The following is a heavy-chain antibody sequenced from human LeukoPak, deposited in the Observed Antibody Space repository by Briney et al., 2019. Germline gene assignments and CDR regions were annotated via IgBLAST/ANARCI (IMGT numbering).Heavy chain of an antibody. V-gene: IGHV4-31*03. J-gene: IGHJ4*02. CDR3: ARGDCSGGSCSNFDY. CDR1: GGSISSGGYY. CDR2: IYYSGST. Sequence: SQTLSLTCTVSGGSISSGGYYWSWIRQHPGKGLEWIGYIYYSGSTYYNPSLKSRVTISVDTSKNQFSLKLSSVTAADTAVYYCARGDCSGGSCSNFDYWGQGTLVTV. D-gene: IGHD2-15*01.